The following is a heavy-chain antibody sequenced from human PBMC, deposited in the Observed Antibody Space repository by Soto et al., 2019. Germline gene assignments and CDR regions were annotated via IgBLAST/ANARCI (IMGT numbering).Heavy chain of an antibody. J-gene: IGHJ2*01. CDR2: INPDSGGT. D-gene: IGHD6-13*01. Sequence: QEQLVQSGAEVKNPGASLKESCKASGYTFTDYYVHWVRQAPGQGLEWVGWINPDSGGTNLAQRFQGRVTMTSDTSINTAYMEMSSLRSDDTAVYYCAIRTGQLAIISEFDGDWFFEVWGRGTLVTVSS. CDR1: GYTFTDYY. CDR3: AIRTGQLAIISEFDGDWFFEV. V-gene: IGHV1-2*02.